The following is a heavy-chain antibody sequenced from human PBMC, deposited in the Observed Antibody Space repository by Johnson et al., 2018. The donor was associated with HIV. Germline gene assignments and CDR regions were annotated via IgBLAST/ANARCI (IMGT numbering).Heavy chain of an antibody. D-gene: IGHD5-24*01. J-gene: IGHJ3*02. Sequence: QVQLVESGGGVVQPGRSLRLSCAASGFTFSSYAMHWVRQAPAKGLEWVAVIWYDGSNKYYADSVKGRLTISRDNSKNTLYLQMNSLRAEDTAVYYCAKEKNGYHWTFDIWGQGTMVTVSS. V-gene: IGHV3-30*04. CDR2: IWYDGSNK. CDR1: GFTFSSYA. CDR3: AKEKNGYHWTFDI.